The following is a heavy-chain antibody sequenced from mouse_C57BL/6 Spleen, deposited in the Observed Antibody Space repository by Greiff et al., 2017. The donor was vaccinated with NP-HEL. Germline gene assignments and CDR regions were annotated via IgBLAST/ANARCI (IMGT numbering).Heavy chain of an antibody. D-gene: IGHD3-1*01. CDR1: GFTFTDYY. V-gene: IGHV7-3*01. CDR2: IRNKANGYTT. Sequence: EVQGVESGGGLVQPGGSLSLSCAASGFTFTDYYMSWVRQPPGTALEWLGFIRNKANGYTTEYSASVKGRFTISRDNSQSILYLQMNALRAEDSATYYCARSWGLWYFDVWGTGTTVTVSS. J-gene: IGHJ1*03. CDR3: ARSWGLWYFDV.